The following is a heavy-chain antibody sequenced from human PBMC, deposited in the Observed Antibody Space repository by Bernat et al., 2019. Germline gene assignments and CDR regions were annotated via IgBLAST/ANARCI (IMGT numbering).Heavy chain of an antibody. CDR1: GFTFSSYE. Sequence: EVQLVESGGGLVQAGGSLRLSCAASGFTFSSYEMNWVRQAPGKGLEWVSYISSSGSTIYYADSVKGRFTISRDNAKNSLYLQMNSLRAEDTAVYYCANSWYGFDYWGQGTLVTVSS. CDR3: ANSWYGFDY. J-gene: IGHJ4*02. D-gene: IGHD6-13*01. V-gene: IGHV3-48*03. CDR2: ISSSGSTI.